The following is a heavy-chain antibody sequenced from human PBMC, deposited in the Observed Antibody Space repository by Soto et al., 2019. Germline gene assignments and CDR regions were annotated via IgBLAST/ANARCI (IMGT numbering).Heavy chain of an antibody. CDR1: GFTFRTYS. V-gene: IGHV3-48*02. CDR3: ARDPGVYDTSGYYTY. D-gene: IGHD3-22*01. J-gene: IGHJ4*02. Sequence: EVQLVESGGGLVQPGGSLRLSCVVSGFTFRTYSMNWVRQAPGRGLEWVSYISSSSSTIYYADSVKGRFTISRDNAKNSLYLQMDSLRDEDTAVYYCARDPGVYDTSGYYTYWGQGTLVTVSS. CDR2: ISSSSSTI.